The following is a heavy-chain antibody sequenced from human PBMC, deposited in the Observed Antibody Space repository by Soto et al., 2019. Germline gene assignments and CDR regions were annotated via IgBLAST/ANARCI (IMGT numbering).Heavy chain of an antibody. CDR3: AREVQVHTPAFVY. Sequence: QVQLVQSGAEMKKPGSSVKVSCQSSGGTFNTDAMNWVRQAPGQGREWMGDIYPMFGAANYAPKFQGRVTITADESTGTSYMQVSSLTSEDTALYFCAREVQVHTPAFVYWGQGTLVTVSS. CDR1: GGTFNTDA. D-gene: IGHD3-10*01. CDR2: IYPMFGAA. J-gene: IGHJ4*02. V-gene: IGHV1-69*19.